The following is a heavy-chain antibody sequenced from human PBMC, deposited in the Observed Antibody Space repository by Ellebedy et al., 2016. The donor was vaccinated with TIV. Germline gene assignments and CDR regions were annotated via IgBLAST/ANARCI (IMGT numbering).Heavy chain of an antibody. CDR1: GFTFSRYD. J-gene: IGHJ6*02. V-gene: IGHV3-13*01. Sequence: GGSLRLSXAASGFTFSRYDMHWVRQSTRKGLERVASIDNAGDTYYPGSVKGRFTISRENAKNSLYLQMNSLRVEDTAVYYCTRFEIISGGGYGMDVWGQGTTVTVSS. CDR2: IDNAGDT. CDR3: TRFEIISGGGYGMDV. D-gene: IGHD3-16*01.